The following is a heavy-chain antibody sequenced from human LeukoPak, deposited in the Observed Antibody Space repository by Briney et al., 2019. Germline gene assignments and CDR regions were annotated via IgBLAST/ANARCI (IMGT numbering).Heavy chain of an antibody. Sequence: SETLSLTCAVYGGSFSGYYWSWIRQPPGKGLEWIGEINHSGSTNYNPSLKSRVTISVDTSKNQFSLKLSSVTAADTAVYYCARSLWFGESLNWFDPWGQGTLVTVSS. V-gene: IGHV4-34*01. J-gene: IGHJ5*02. CDR3: ARSLWFGESLNWFDP. D-gene: IGHD3-10*01. CDR1: GGSFSGYY. CDR2: INHSGST.